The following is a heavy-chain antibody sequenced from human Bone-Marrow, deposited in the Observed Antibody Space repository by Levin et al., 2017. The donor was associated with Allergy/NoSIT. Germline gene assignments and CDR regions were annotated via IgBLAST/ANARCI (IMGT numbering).Heavy chain of an antibody. CDR2: IRSKANSYAT. D-gene: IGHD4-17*01. CDR3: TTKVVGDYLDY. V-gene: IGHV3-73*01. CDR1: GFTFSGSA. J-gene: IGHJ4*02. Sequence: PSETLSLTCAASGFTFSGSAMHWVRQASGKGLEWVGRIRSKANSYATAYAASVKGRFTISRDDSKNTAYLQMNSLKTEDTAVYYCTTKVVGDYLDYWGQGTLVTVSS.